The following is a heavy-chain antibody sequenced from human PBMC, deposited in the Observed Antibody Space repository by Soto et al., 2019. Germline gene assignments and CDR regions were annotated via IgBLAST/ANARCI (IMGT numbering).Heavy chain of an antibody. CDR1: GGSISSYY. CDR3: ARWMEYNWFEP. Sequence: PSETLSLTCTVSGGSISSYYWSWIRQPPGKGLEWIGYIYYSGSTNYNPSLKSRVTISVDTSKNQFSLKLSSVTAADTAVYYCARWMEYNWFEPWGQGTLVTVSS. D-gene: IGHD3-3*01. V-gene: IGHV4-59*01. J-gene: IGHJ5*02. CDR2: IYYSGST.